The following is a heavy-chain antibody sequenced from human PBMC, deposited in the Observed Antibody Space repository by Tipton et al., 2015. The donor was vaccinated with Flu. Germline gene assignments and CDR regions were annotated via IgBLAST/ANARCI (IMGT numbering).Heavy chain of an antibody. CDR2: IYYSGSI. J-gene: IGHJ3*02. D-gene: IGHD3-16*01. V-gene: IGHV4-59*11. CDR3: AREWGDAFDI. Sequence: TLSLTCTVSGGSISSHCWSWIRQPPGKGLEWIGYIYYSGSISYNPSLKSRVTISVDTSKNQFSLKLSSVTAADTAVYYCAREWGDAFDIWGQGTTVTVSS. CDR1: GGSISSHC.